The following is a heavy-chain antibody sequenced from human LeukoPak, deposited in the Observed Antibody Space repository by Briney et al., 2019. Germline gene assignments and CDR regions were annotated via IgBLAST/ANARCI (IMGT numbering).Heavy chain of an antibody. CDR3: ARARYYYGSGSYSPIGY. CDR2: MNPNSGNT. V-gene: IGHV1-8*01. Sequence: ASVKVSCKASGYTFTSYDINWVRQATGQGLEWMGWMNPNSGNTGYAQKFQGRVTMTRNTSISTAYMELSSLRSEDTAVYYCARARYYYGSGSYSPIGYWGQGTLVTVSS. D-gene: IGHD3-10*01. CDR1: GYTFTSYD. J-gene: IGHJ4*02.